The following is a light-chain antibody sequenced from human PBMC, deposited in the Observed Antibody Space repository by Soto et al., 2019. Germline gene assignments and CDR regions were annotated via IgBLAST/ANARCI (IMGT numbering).Light chain of an antibody. CDR2: STN. V-gene: IGLV8-61*01. CDR3: VLYMTSGISV. J-gene: IGLJ7*01. CDR1: SGSVSTNYY. Sequence: QTVVTQETSFSVSPGGTVTLTCGLSSGSVSTNYYPSWHQQTPGQAPRTLIYSTNIRSSGVPDRFSGSILGNKAALTIAGAQADDESDYYCVLYMTSGISVFGGGTQLTVL.